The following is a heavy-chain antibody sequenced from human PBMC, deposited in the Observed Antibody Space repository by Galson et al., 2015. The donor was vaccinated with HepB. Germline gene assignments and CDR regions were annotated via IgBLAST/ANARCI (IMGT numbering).Heavy chain of an antibody. Sequence: SVKVSCKASPYTFTEYYIHWVRQAPGQGLQWVGWINPNSGRTNYAPNLQDRVTMSRDTSINTVYMDLSSLRSDDSAIYFCARAVVPAAPSDSWGQGTLVTVSS. CDR3: ARAVVPAAPSDS. CDR2: INPNSGRT. V-gene: IGHV1-2*02. CDR1: PYTFTEYY. D-gene: IGHD2-2*01. J-gene: IGHJ5*01.